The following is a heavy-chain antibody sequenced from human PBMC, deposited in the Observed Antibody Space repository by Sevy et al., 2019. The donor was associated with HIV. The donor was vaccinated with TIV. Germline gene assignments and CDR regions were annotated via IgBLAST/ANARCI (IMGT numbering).Heavy chain of an antibody. CDR3: ARDHNWGPDY. Sequence: ASVKVSCKASGYSFSDHYFHWVRQAPGQGLEWMGWLHPGRGVTNYARKFQGRVTMTGDTSIRTGFLELTTLTSDDTAVYFCARDHNWGPDYWGQGTLVTVSS. V-gene: IGHV1-2*02. D-gene: IGHD7-27*01. CDR2: LHPGRGVT. J-gene: IGHJ4*02. CDR1: GYSFSDHY.